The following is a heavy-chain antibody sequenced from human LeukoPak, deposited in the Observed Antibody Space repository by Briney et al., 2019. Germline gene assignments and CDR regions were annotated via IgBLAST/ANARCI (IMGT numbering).Heavy chain of an antibody. Sequence: ASVKVSCKASGYTFTGYAMHWVRQAPGQRLEWMGWINAGNGNTKYSQKFLGRVTITRDTSASTAYMELSSLRSEDTAVYYCARDHMGIAAAANGGDYWGQGTLVTVSS. CDR2: INAGNGNT. D-gene: IGHD6-13*01. V-gene: IGHV1-3*01. J-gene: IGHJ4*02. CDR1: GYTFTGYA. CDR3: ARDHMGIAAAANGGDY.